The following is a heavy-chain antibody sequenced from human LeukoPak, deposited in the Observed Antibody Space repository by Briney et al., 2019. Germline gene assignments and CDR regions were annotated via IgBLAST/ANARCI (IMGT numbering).Heavy chain of an antibody. Sequence: GGSLRLSCAASGFTFSSYSMNWVRQAPGKGLEWVSSISSSSSYIYYADSVKGRFTISRDNAKNSLYLQMNSLRAEDTAVYYCARDRAYPGGYYYGIDVWGQGTTVTVSS. CDR2: ISSSSSYI. CDR1: GFTFSSYS. V-gene: IGHV3-21*01. J-gene: IGHJ6*02. CDR3: ARDRAYPGGYYYGIDV.